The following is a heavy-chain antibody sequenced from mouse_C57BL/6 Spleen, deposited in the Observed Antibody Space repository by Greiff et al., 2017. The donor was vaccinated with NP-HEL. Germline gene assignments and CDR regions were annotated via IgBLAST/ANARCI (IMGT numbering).Heavy chain of an antibody. Sequence: QVQLQQSGPELVKPGASVKISCKASGYAFSSSWMNWVKQRPGKGLEWIGRIYPGDGDTNYNGKFKGKATLTADKSSSTAYMQLSSLTSEDSAVYFCARGTAQGPFDYWGQGTTLTVSS. CDR3: ARGTAQGPFDY. D-gene: IGHD3-2*02. CDR1: GYAFSSSW. J-gene: IGHJ2*01. CDR2: IYPGDGDT. V-gene: IGHV1-82*01.